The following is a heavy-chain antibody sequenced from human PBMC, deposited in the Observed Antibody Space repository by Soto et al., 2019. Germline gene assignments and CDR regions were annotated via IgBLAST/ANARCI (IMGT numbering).Heavy chain of an antibody. J-gene: IGHJ6*04. CDR3: ASAGLAELANGMAA. CDR2: IYYSVIT. Sequence: SETLSPTWTVSWGSISSSIYYWGWLRQPAGKGLEWIGSIYYSVITYYNPSLKSRVTISVDTSTNHLSMRLSSVPGADPAVYYWASAGLAELANGMAAWAKVPKVTVSS. D-gene: IGHD3-10*01. V-gene: IGHV4-39*01. CDR1: WGSISSSIYY.